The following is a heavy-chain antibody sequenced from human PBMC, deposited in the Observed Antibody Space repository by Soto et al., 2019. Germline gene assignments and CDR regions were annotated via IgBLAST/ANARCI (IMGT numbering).Heavy chain of an antibody. D-gene: IGHD3-3*01. V-gene: IGHV4-59*01. CDR2: IYYSGST. CDR1: GGSISSYY. Sequence: SETLSLTCTVSGGSISSYYWSWIRQPPGKGLEWIGYIYYSGSTNYNPSLKSRVTISVDTSKNQFSLKLSSVTAADTAVYYCARSTIFGVVSNPYIDYSGQATLVTVSS. CDR3: ARSTIFGVVSNPYIDY. J-gene: IGHJ4*02.